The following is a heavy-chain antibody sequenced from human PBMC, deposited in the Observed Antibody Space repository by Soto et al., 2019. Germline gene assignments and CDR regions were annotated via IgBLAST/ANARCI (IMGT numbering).Heavy chain of an antibody. CDR3: ARDHSNITPKALHYYYYYMDV. CDR2: MNPNSGNT. D-gene: IGHD4-4*01. V-gene: IGHV1-8*01. Sequence: ASVKVSCTASGYTFTSYDINWVRQATGQGLEWMGWMNPNSGNTGYAQKFQGRVTMTRNTSISTAYMELSSLRSEDTAVYYCARDHSNITPKALHYYYYYMDVWGKGTTVTVSS. CDR1: GYTFTSYD. J-gene: IGHJ6*03.